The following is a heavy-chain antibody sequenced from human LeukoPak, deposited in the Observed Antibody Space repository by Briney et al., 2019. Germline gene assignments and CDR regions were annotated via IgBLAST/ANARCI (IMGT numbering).Heavy chain of an antibody. D-gene: IGHD1-26*01. CDR2: ISGSGGTT. CDR1: GFTFSSYA. V-gene: IGHV3-23*01. Sequence: GGSLRLSRAASGFTFSSYAMSWVRQAPGKGLEWVSGISGSGGTTYYADSVKGRFTLSRDSSKNTLSLQMNSLRAEDTAVYYCAKRAYSGSYYAAFDIWGQGTVVTVSS. J-gene: IGHJ3*02. CDR3: AKRAYSGSYYAAFDI.